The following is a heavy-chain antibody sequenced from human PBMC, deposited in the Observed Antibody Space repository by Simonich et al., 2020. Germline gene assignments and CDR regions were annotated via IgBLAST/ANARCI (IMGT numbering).Heavy chain of an antibody. CDR1: GGSISSSSYY. D-gene: IGHD6-6*01. CDR3: ARWAYSSSYFDY. J-gene: IGHJ4*02. Sequence: QLQLQESGPGLVKPSETLSLTCTVSGGSISSSSYYWGWIRQPPGKGLECIGRIYYSGSNYYNPSLKGRITISVDTSKNQFSLKLSSVTAADTAVYYWARWAYSSSYFDYWGQGTLVTVSS. CDR2: IYYSGSN. V-gene: IGHV4-39*01.